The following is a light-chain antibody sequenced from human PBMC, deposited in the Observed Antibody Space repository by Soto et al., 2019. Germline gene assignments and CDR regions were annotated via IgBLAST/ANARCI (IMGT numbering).Light chain of an antibody. CDR3: SSYTSSSTPVV. J-gene: IGLJ1*01. CDR2: EVI. CDR1: SSDIGSHNF. Sequence: QSVLTQPASVSGSPGQAITVSCSGTSSDIGSHNFVSWYQQHPGKAPKLIIYEVINRPSGVSDRFSGSKYGYTASLTISGLQAEDEDDYYCSSYTSSSTPVVFGTGTKVTVL. V-gene: IGLV2-14*03.